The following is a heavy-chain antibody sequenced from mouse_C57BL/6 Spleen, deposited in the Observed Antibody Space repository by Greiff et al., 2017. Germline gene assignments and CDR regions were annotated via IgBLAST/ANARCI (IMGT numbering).Heavy chain of an antibody. D-gene: IGHD1-1*01. Sequence: EVQLQQSGAELVRPGSSVKMSCKTSGYTFTSYGITWVKQRPGQGLEWIGYIYIGNGYTEYNEKFKGKATLTSDTSSSTAYMPLSRLTAEDAAIYFCARWGTTVVAHFDYWGQGTTLTVSS. V-gene: IGHV1-58*01. CDR3: ARWGTTVVAHFDY. CDR1: GYTFTSYG. CDR2: IYIGNGYT. J-gene: IGHJ2*01.